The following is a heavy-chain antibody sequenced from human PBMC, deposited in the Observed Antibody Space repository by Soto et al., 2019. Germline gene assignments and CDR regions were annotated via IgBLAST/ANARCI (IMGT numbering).Heavy chain of an antibody. CDR2: ISGSGGST. CDR1: GFTFSSYA. CDR3: AKEAELLWFGEPNWFDP. V-gene: IGHV3-23*01. D-gene: IGHD3-10*01. J-gene: IGHJ5*02. Sequence: EVQLLESGGGLVQPGGSLRLSCAASGFTFSSYAMSWVRQAPGKGLEWVSAISGSGGSTYYADSVKGRFTISRDNSKNTLYLQMSSLRAEDTAVYYCAKEAELLWFGEPNWFDPWGQGTLVTVSS.